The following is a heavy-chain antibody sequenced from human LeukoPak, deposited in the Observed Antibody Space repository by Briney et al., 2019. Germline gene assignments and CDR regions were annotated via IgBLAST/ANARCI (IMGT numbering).Heavy chain of an antibody. CDR3: ARDDY. V-gene: IGHV4-4*02. J-gene: IGHJ4*02. Sequence: SETLSLTCAVSGGSIGSRNWWSWVRQPPGKGLQWIGEIYQSGSSIYNPSLRSRVTISVDKSKNQFSLKLSSVTAADTAVYYCARDDYWGQGTLVTVSS. CDR2: IYQSGSS. CDR1: GGSIGSRNW.